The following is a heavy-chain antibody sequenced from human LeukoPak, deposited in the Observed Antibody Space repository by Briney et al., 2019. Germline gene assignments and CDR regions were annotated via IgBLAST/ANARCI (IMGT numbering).Heavy chain of an antibody. Sequence: SETLSLTCTVSGGSISSYYWSWIRQPPGRGLEWIGYIYYSGSTNYNPSLKSRVTISVDTSKNQFSLKLSSVTAADTAVYYCARHGVSGYYYVLDYWGQGTLVTVSS. D-gene: IGHD3-22*01. CDR1: GGSISSYY. CDR2: IYYSGST. V-gene: IGHV4-59*08. J-gene: IGHJ4*02. CDR3: ARHGVSGYYYVLDY.